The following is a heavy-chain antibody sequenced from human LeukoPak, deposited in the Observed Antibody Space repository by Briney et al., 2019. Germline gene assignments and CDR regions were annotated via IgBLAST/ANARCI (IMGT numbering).Heavy chain of an antibody. CDR1: GFTFTNAW. Sequence: PGGSPRLYCAASGFTFTNAWMTWVRQAPGKGLEWVGRIKSKTDGGTTAYAAPVKGRFTISRDDSKNTLYLQMSSLKTEDTAVYYCATDGLITGATVDYWGQGTLVTVSS. J-gene: IGHJ4*02. V-gene: IGHV3-15*01. CDR3: ATDGLITGATVDY. D-gene: IGHD1-7*01. CDR2: IKSKTDGGTT.